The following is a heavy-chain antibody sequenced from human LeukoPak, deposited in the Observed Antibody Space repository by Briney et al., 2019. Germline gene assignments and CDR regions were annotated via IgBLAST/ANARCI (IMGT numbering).Heavy chain of an antibody. CDR3: ASSSGLRPLYYYYGMDV. V-gene: IGHV1-2*02. Sequence: ASVKVSCKASGYTFTGYYTHWVRQAPGQGLEWMGWINPNSGGTNYAQKFQGRVTMTRDTSISTAYMELSRLRSDDTAVYYCASSSGLRPLYYYYGMDVWGQGTTVTVSS. D-gene: IGHD4-17*01. J-gene: IGHJ6*02. CDR1: GYTFTGYY. CDR2: INPNSGGT.